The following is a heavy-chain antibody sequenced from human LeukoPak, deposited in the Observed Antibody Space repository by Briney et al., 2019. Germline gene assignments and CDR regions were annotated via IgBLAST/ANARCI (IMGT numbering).Heavy chain of an antibody. V-gene: IGHV3-48*04. D-gene: IGHD4-17*01. Sequence: GGSLRLSCAGSGFIFRSHGMIWVRQAPGRGLEWVSYISPGGNTIYYADSMKGRFTVSRDDAKNSLSLHMNSLRAEDTAVYYCARVRGPTVTTMYFDYWGQGTLVTVSS. CDR1: GFIFRSHG. CDR2: ISPGGNTI. CDR3: ARVRGPTVTTMYFDY. J-gene: IGHJ4*02.